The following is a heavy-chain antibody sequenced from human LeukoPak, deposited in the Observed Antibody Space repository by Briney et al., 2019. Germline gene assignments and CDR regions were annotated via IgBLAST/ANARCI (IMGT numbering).Heavy chain of an antibody. CDR1: GYTFTGYY. J-gene: IGHJ4*02. D-gene: IGHD6-13*01. CDR3: ARGLATTGSIDS. Sequence: ASVKVSCKASGYTFTGYYIHWVRQAPGQGLEWMGCINPNSGGTNLAQRFVGRVTMTRDRSISTAYMELSGLRSDDTAVYYCARGLATTGSIDSWGQGTMVTVSS. V-gene: IGHV1-2*02. CDR2: INPNSGGT.